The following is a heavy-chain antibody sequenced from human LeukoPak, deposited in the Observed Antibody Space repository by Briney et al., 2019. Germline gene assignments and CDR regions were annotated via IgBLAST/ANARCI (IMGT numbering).Heavy chain of an antibody. Sequence: ASVKVSCKASGYTFTGYYMHWVRQAPGQGLEWMGWINPNSGGTNYAQKFQGRVTMTRDTSISTAYMELSRLRSDDTAVYYYARPARAWVVDVPWDYWGQGTLVTVSS. CDR3: ARPARAWVVDVPWDY. V-gene: IGHV1-2*02. CDR2: INPNSGGT. J-gene: IGHJ4*02. D-gene: IGHD2-15*01. CDR1: GYTFTGYY.